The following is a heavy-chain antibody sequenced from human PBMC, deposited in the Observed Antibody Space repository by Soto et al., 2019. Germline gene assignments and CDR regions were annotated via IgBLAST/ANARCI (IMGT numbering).Heavy chain of an antibody. D-gene: IGHD7-27*01. V-gene: IGHV4-31*03. CDR2: IYYSGST. J-gene: IGHJ4*02. CDR1: VGSISSGGYY. Sequence: TLSLTCTVSVGSISSGGYYWSWIRQHPGKGLEWIGCIYYSGSTYYNPSLKSRVTISVDTSKNQFFLRLTSVTAADTARYYCERDQALAPTVWGYWGQGIQVTVSS. CDR3: ERDQALAPTVWGY.